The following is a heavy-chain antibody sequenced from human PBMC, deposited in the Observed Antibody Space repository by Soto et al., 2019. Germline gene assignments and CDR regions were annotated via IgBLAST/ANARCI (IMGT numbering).Heavy chain of an antibody. D-gene: IGHD2-21*02. CDR1: GLRFSSYG. V-gene: IGHV3-33*01. J-gene: IGHJ6*02. CDR3: ARDQLILPAHDFFYGSDV. Sequence: QVQLVESGGGVVQPGGSLRLSCAASGLRFSSYGIHWVRQAPGKGLQWVAVIWFDGSKQYYADSVKGRFNISRDNSKNSVYLQMNSLRAEDTAVYYCARDQLILPAHDFFYGSDVWGQGAKVTVSS. CDR2: IWFDGSKQ.